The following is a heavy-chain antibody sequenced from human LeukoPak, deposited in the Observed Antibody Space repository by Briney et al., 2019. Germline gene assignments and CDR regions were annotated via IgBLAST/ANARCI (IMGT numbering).Heavy chain of an antibody. J-gene: IGHJ4*02. Sequence: SETLSLTCAVYGGSFSGYYWSWIRQPPGKGLEWIGEINHSGSTNYNPSLKSRVTISVDTSKNRFSLKLSSVTAADTAVYYCARGRYTNYVWGSYRLSYWGQGTLVTVSS. V-gene: IGHV4-34*01. D-gene: IGHD3-16*02. CDR3: ARGRYTNYVWGSYRLSY. CDR1: GGSFSGYY. CDR2: INHSGST.